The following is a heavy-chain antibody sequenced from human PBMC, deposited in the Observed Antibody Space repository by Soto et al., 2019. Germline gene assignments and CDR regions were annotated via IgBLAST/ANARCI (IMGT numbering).Heavy chain of an antibody. CDR2: INAHSGGT. CDR3: AKDLTRQLAYWLDP. V-gene: IGHV1-2*02. J-gene: IGHJ5*02. D-gene: IGHD6-6*01. Sequence: ASVKVSCKASGYTFTGDYMHWVRQAPGQGLEWMGWINAHSGGTEYAQKFQGRVTLTRDTSIATAYLTLTSLTSDDTALYYCAKDLTRQLAYWLDPWGQGTQVTVSS. CDR1: GYTFTGDY.